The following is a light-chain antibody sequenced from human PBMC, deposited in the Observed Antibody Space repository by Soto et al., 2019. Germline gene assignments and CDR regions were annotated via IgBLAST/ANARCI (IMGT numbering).Light chain of an antibody. CDR1: SSDVGAYNY. CDR3: SSFASSNTWV. Sequence: QSALTQPPSASGSPGQSVTISCTGTSSDVGAYNYVSWYQQHAGKAPKLVIYEVTKRPSGVPDRFSGSKSANTASVTVSGLQAEDEADYYCSSFASSNTWVFGGGTKLTVL. J-gene: IGLJ3*02. CDR2: EVT. V-gene: IGLV2-8*01.